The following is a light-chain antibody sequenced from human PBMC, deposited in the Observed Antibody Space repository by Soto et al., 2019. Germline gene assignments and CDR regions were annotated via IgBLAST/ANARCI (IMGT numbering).Light chain of an antibody. CDR1: QSVSSN. CDR2: GAS. Sequence: EIVMTQSPATLSVSPGERVTLSCRASQSVSSNLAWYQQKPGQAPRLLIYGASSRATGIPDRFSGSGSGTDFTLTISRLEPEDFAVYYCQQYQTFGQGTKVDI. J-gene: IGKJ1*01. V-gene: IGKV3D-15*01. CDR3: QQYQT.